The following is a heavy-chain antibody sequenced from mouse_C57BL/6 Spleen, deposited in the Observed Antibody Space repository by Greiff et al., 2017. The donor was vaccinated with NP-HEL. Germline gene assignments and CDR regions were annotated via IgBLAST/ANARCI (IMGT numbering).Heavy chain of an antibody. Sequence: VQLQQSGPELVKPGASVKISCKASDYAFSSSWMNWVKQRPGKGLEWIGRIYPGDGDTNYNGKFKGKATLTADKSSSTAYMQLSSLTSEDSAVYFCARSVVATRSYYFDYWGQGTTLTVSS. V-gene: IGHV1-82*01. J-gene: IGHJ2*01. D-gene: IGHD1-1*01. CDR3: ARSVVATRSYYFDY. CDR2: IYPGDGDT. CDR1: DYAFSSSW.